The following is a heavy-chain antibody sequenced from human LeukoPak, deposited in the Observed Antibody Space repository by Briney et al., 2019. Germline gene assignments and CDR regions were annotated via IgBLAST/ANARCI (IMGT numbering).Heavy chain of an antibody. CDR2: ISSSSSHI. V-gene: IGHV3-21*01. CDR3: ARVIGDGYSSGWYGVETKSDYYYGMDV. D-gene: IGHD6-19*01. CDR1: GFTFSSYS. J-gene: IGHJ6*02. Sequence: GGSLRVSCAASGFTFSSYSMNWVRQAPGKGVEWVSSISSSSSHIYYADSVKGRFTISRDNAKNSLYLQMNSLRAEDTAVYYCARVIGDGYSSGWYGVETKSDYYYGMDVWGQGTTVTVSS.